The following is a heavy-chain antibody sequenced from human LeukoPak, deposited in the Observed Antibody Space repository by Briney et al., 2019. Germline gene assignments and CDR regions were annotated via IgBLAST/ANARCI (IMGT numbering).Heavy chain of an antibody. Sequence: SETLSLTXTVSGGSISSYYWSSIRQPPGKGLEWLGYIYYSGSTNYNPSLKSRVTISVDTSKNQFSLKLSSVTAADTAVYYCAREDRSWFGELFEGFDYWGQGTLVTVSS. V-gene: IGHV4-59*01. CDR3: AREDRSWFGELFEGFDY. CDR2: IYYSGST. CDR1: GGSISSYY. J-gene: IGHJ4*02. D-gene: IGHD3-10*01.